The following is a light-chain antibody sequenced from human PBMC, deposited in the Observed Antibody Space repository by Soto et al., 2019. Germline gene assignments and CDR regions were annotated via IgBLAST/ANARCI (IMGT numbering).Light chain of an antibody. V-gene: IGKV1-39*01. CDR2: AAS. CDR1: ESISNY. J-gene: IGKJ4*01. CDR3: QQSYSTPLT. Sequence: DIQMTQSPYSLSASVGDRVIITCRAGESISNYLNWYQQKPGKAPKLLVYAASSLQSGVPSRFSGSGSGTDFSLTINSLQPEDFATYYCQQSYSTPLTFGGGTKVEIK.